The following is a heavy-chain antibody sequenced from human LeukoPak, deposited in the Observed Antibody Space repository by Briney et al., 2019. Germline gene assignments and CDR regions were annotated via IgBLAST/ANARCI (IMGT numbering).Heavy chain of an antibody. D-gene: IGHD3-22*01. CDR1: GYTFIGYY. V-gene: IGHV1-2*06. J-gene: IGHJ3*02. CDR2: INPNSGGT. Sequence: ASVKVSCKASGYTFIGYYMHWVRQAPGQGLEWMGRINPNSGGTNYAQKFQGRVTMTRDTSISTAYMELSRLRSDDTAVYYCARTDDSSGYRDAFDIWGQGTMVTVSS. CDR3: ARTDDSSGYRDAFDI.